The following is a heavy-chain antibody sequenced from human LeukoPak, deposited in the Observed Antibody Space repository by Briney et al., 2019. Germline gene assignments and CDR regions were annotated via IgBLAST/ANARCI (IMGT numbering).Heavy chain of an antibody. D-gene: IGHD5-24*01. Sequence: PSETLSLTCTLSVGPISSSSYYWGWIRQPPGKGLEWIGSIYYSGSTYYNPSLKSRVTISVDTSKNQFSLKLSSVTAADTAVYYCARYSSRGGYNYGDYWGQGTLVTVSS. CDR3: ARYSSRGGYNYGDY. CDR2: IYYSGST. CDR1: VGPISSSSYY. V-gene: IGHV4-39*01. J-gene: IGHJ4*02.